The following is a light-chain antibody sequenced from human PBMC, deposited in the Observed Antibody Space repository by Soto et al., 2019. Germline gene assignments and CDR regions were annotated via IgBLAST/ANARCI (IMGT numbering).Light chain of an antibody. CDR2: GAS. Sequence: EIVMTQSPATLSVSPGERATLSCRASQSVSNNLAWYQQKPGQAPRLLIYGASTRATGIPARFSCSGSGTEFTHPISSLQTEDFAVYYCQQYNNWPPLTFGGGTKVEIK. CDR3: QQYNNWPPLT. CDR1: QSVSNN. J-gene: IGKJ4*01. V-gene: IGKV3D-15*01.